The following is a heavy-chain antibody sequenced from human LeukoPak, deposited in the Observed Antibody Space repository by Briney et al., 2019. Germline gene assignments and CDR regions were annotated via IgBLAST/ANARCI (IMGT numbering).Heavy chain of an antibody. CDR2: ISYTGTYI. D-gene: IGHD1-26*01. Sequence: GGSLRLSCAASGFTFSSYAMNWVRQAPGKGLEWVSSISYTGTYIYYADSVKGRFTISRDNAQNSLYLQMNSLRAEDTAIYYCVRDRGTYRPIDYWGQETLVTVSS. CDR1: GFTFSSYA. V-gene: IGHV3-21*04. J-gene: IGHJ4*02. CDR3: VRDRGTYRPIDY.